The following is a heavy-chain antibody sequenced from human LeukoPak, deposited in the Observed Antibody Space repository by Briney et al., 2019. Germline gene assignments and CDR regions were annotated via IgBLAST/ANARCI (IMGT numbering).Heavy chain of an antibody. V-gene: IGHV3-23*01. J-gene: IGHJ4*02. D-gene: IGHD3-22*01. CDR2: ISGSGGST. CDR1: GFTFSSYA. Sequence: PTGGSLRLSCAASGFTFSSYAMSWVRQAPGKGLEWVSAISGSGGSTYYADSVKGRFTISRDNSKNTLYLQMSSLRAEDTAVYYRAKFNANSSGFDFDYWGQGTLLTVSS. CDR3: AKFNANSSGFDFDY.